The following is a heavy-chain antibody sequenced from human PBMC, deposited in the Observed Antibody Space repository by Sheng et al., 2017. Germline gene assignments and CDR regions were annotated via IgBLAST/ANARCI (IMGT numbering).Heavy chain of an antibody. J-gene: IGHJ4*02. CDR3: ARDGYDSGSYYKGKIDH. D-gene: IGHD3-10*01. CDR2: MYYSGTT. Sequence: QVQLQESGPGLVKPSETLSLTCTVSGYSISRGYYWGWIRQPPGKGLEWIGSMYYSGTTFYNPSLKSRVTISVDTSKNQFSLKLNSVTAADTAVYYCARDGYDSGSYYKGKIDHWGQGALVTVSS. V-gene: IGHV4-38-2*02. CDR1: GYSISRGYY.